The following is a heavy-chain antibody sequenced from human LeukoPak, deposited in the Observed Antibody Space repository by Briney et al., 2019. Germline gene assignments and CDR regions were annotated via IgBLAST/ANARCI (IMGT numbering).Heavy chain of an antibody. D-gene: IGHD2-15*01. Sequence: GGSLRLSCAASGFTFNSYAMYWVRQAPGKGLEWISGIFGSGGSPHYADSVKGQFTISRDNSQEIVYLQLDSLRVEDTALYYCGKTTVGYSSGRYPGWPVDYWGQGALVTVSS. CDR2: IFGSGGSP. CDR3: GKTTVGYSSGRYPGWPVDY. CDR1: GFTFNSYA. V-gene: IGHV3-23*01. J-gene: IGHJ4*02.